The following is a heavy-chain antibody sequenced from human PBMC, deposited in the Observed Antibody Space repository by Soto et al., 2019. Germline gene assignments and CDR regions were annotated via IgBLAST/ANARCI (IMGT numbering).Heavy chain of an antibody. CDR1: GFTFSSYG. D-gene: IGHD1-26*01. J-gene: IGHJ4*02. V-gene: IGHV3-30*18. CDR2: ISYDGSNK. Sequence: HPGGSLRLSCAASGFTFSSYGMHWVRQAPGKGLEWVAVISYDGSNKYYADSVKGRFTISRDNSKNTLYLQMNSLRAEDTAVYYCAKEKIVGAFLYFDYWGQGTLVTVSS. CDR3: AKEKIVGAFLYFDY.